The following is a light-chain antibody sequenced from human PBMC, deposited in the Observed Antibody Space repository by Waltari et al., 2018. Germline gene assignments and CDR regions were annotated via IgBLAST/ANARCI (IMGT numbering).Light chain of an antibody. CDR1: QSISKW. J-gene: IGKJ4*01. CDR2: KAS. V-gene: IGKV1-5*03. CDR3: HQYNSYSLLS. Sequence: DIQMTQSPSTLSASVGNRVIFSSRASQSISKWLDWYQQKPGKAPKLLFYKASTLESGVPSRFSGSGSGSEFTLTISSLQPEDFATYYCHQYNSYSLLSFGGGTKVEIK.